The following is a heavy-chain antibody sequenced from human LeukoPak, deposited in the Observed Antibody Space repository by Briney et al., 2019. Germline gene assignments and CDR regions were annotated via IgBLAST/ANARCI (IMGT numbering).Heavy chain of an antibody. Sequence: GGSLRLSCTVSGFTVSSNSMSWVCQAPGKGLEWVSFIYSDNTHYSDSVKGRFTISRDNSKNTLYLQMNSLRAEDTAVYYCARRAGAYSHPYDYWGQGTLVTVSS. D-gene: IGHD4/OR15-4a*01. CDR3: ARRAGAYSHPYDY. V-gene: IGHV3-53*01. CDR2: IYSDNT. J-gene: IGHJ4*02. CDR1: GFTVSSNS.